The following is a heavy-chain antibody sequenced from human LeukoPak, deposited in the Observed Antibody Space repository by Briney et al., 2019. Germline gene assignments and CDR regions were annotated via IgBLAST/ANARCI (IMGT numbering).Heavy chain of an antibody. D-gene: IGHD3-10*01. CDR2: VSGGGGDT. Sequence: GESLRLSCVASGFTFSSHAMSWVRQAPGKGLAWVSDVSGGGGDTYYADSVKGRFTISRDNSKNTLYLQMNSLRAEDTAVYYCAKDYGYGSGNYFPDYWGQGTLVTVSS. CDR1: GFTFSSHA. CDR3: AKDYGYGSGNYFPDY. V-gene: IGHV3-23*01. J-gene: IGHJ4*02.